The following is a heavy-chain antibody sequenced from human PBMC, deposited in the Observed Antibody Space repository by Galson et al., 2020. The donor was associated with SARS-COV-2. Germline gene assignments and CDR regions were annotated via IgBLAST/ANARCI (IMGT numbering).Heavy chain of an antibody. CDR3: ARGYGDYLDAFDI. Sequence: GESLKISCAASGFTFSSYGMHWVRQAPGKGLEWVAVIWYDGSNKYYADSVKGRFTISRDNSKNTLYLQMNSLRAEDTAVYYCARGYGDYLDAFDIWGQGTMVTVSS. D-gene: IGHD4-17*01. CDR1: GFTFSSYG. CDR2: IWYDGSNK. J-gene: IGHJ3*02. V-gene: IGHV3-33*01.